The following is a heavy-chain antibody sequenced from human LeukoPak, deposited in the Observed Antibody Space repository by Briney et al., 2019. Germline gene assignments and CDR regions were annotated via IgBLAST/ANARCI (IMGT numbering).Heavy chain of an antibody. Sequence: PSETLSLTCTVSGYSISSGYYWGWIRKPPGKGLEWIGSIYHSGSTYYNPSLKSRVTISVDTSKNQFSLKLSSVTAADTAVYYCARALREMVDYWGQGTLVTVSS. CDR3: ARALREMVDY. V-gene: IGHV4-38-2*02. D-gene: IGHD5-24*01. CDR2: IYHSGST. J-gene: IGHJ4*02. CDR1: GYSISSGYY.